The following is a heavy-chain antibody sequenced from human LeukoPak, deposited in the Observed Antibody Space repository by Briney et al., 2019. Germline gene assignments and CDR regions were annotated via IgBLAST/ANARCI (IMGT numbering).Heavy chain of an antibody. Sequence: SETLSLTCTVSGGSISSGGYYWSWIRQHPGKGLEWIGYIYYSGSTYYNPSLKSRVTISVDTSKNQFSLKLSSVTAADTAVYYCATHTDYDSSGYYVGSRYFDYWGQGTLVTVSS. CDR2: IYYSGST. V-gene: IGHV4-31*03. J-gene: IGHJ4*02. D-gene: IGHD3-22*01. CDR1: GGSISSGGYY. CDR3: ATHTDYDSSGYYVGSRYFDY.